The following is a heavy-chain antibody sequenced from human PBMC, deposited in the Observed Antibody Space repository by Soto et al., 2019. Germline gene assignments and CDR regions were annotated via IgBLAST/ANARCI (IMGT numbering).Heavy chain of an antibody. CDR2: ISYDGVNK. J-gene: IGHJ4*02. Sequence: GGSLRLSCAASGFTFSSYPMNWVRQAPGKGLEWVAIISYDGVNKYYADSVKGRFTISRDNSKNTLYLQMNSLGPEDTAVYYCARGPGTYYDYWGQGTLVTVSS. CDR1: GFTFSSYP. D-gene: IGHD1-26*01. V-gene: IGHV3-30-3*01. CDR3: ARGPGTYYDY.